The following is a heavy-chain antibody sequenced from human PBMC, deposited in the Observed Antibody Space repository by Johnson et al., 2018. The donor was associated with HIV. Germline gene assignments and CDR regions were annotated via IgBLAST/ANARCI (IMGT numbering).Heavy chain of an antibody. V-gene: IGHV3-33*08. CDR2: IWFDGSNK. J-gene: IGHJ3*02. CDR1: RFTFSSYA. Sequence: QVQLVESGGGVVRPGGSLRLSCAASRFTFSSYAIHWVRQAPGKGLEWVAVIWFDGSNKYYADSVKGRFTISRDDSKNTLYLQMNSLKTEDTAVYYCTTGEQGLVQDAFDIWGQGTMVTVSS. D-gene: IGHD6-19*01. CDR3: TTGEQGLVQDAFDI.